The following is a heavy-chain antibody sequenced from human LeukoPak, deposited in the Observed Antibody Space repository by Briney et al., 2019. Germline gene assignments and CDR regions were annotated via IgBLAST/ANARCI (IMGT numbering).Heavy chain of an antibody. J-gene: IGHJ4*02. CDR2: ISYDGSNK. D-gene: IGHD1-26*01. CDR3: ARGRFLVGATEDGYFDY. Sequence: GGSLRLSCAASGFTFSSYGMHWVRQAPGKGLEWVAVISYDGSNKYYADSVKGRFTISRDNSKNTLYLQMNSLRAEDTAVYSCARGRFLVGATEDGYFDYWGQGTLVTVSS. V-gene: IGHV3-30*03. CDR1: GFTFSSYG.